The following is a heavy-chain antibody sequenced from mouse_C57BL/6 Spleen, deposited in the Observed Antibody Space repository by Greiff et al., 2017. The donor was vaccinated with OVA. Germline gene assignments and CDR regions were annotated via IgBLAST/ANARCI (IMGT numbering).Heavy chain of an antibody. CDR2: IWWDDDK. CDR3: ARMTYYYGSSLYYAMDY. D-gene: IGHD1-1*01. Sequence: QVQLKESGPGILQPSQTLSLTCSFSGFSLSTFGMGVGWIRQPSGKGLEWLAHIWWDDDKYYNPALKSRLTISKDTSKNQVFLKIANVDTADTATYYCARMTYYYGSSLYYAMDYWGQGTSVTVSS. CDR1: GFSLSTFGMG. J-gene: IGHJ4*01. V-gene: IGHV8-8*01.